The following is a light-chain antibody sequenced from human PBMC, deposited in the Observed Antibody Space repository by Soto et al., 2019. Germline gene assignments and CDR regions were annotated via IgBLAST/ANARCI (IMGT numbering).Light chain of an antibody. Sequence: IVLTQSPGILSLSPGDRATLSCRASQSVSSSAVAWYQQKPSQAPRLLVYGTSNRATGLPDPFSGRGSGTGFTLSISTLEPEDFAFSFCEKYGDSPVTFGG. CDR2: GTS. CDR1: QSVSSSA. V-gene: IGKV3-20*01. CDR3: EKYGDSPVT. J-gene: IGKJ4*01.